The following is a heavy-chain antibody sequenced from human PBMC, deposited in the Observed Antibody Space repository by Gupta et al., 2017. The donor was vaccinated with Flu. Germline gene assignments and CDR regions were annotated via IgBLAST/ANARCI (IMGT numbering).Heavy chain of an antibody. V-gene: IGHV3-48*01. CDR2: ISSSSSTI. J-gene: IGHJ4*02. D-gene: IGHD1-26*01. CDR3: ARERIVGATTPDY. Sequence: EVQLVESGGGLVQPGGSLRLSCAASGFTFSSYSMNWVRQAPGKGLEWVSYISSSSSTIYYADSVKGRFTISRDNAKNSLYLQMNSLRAEDTAVYYCARERIVGATTPDYWGQGTLVTVSS. CDR1: GFTFSSYS.